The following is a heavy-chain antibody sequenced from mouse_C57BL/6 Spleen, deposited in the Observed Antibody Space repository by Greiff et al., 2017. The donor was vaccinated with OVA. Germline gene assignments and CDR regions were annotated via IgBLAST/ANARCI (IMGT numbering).Heavy chain of an antibody. V-gene: IGHV1-26*01. CDR3: ADRGYGFAY. D-gene: IGHD2-2*01. CDR2: INPNNGGT. J-gene: IGHJ3*01. Sequence: VQLQQSGPELVKPGASVKISCKASGYTFTDYYMNWVKQSHGKSLEWIGDINPNNGGTSYNQKFKGKATLTVDKSSSTAYMELRSLTSEDSAVYYCADRGYGFAYWGQGTLVTVSA. CDR1: GYTFTDYY.